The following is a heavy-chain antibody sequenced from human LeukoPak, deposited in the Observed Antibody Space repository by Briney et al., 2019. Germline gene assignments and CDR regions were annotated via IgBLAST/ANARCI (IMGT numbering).Heavy chain of an antibody. V-gene: IGHV5-51*01. D-gene: IGHD6-13*01. Sequence: GESLKIPRKGSGYSFTSYWIGWVRQVPGKGVEVIGLIYPGGSDTRYSASFQGQVTISADKSINTAYLQWSRHNPSDTAMYYCARLHRGMYSSSWYFAFDIWGQGTMVTVSS. CDR2: IYPGGSDT. CDR1: GYSFTSYW. CDR3: ARLHRGMYSSSWYFAFDI. J-gene: IGHJ3*02.